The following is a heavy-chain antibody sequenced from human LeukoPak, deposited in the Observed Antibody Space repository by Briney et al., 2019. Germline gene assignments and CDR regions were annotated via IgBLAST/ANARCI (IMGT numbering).Heavy chain of an antibody. CDR3: AKVTLGVLLVGELLSLDY. V-gene: IGHV3-23*01. Sequence: TGGSLRLSCAASGFTFSSYAMSWVRQAPGKGLEWVSAISGSGGSTYYADSVKGRFTISRDNSKNTLYLQMNSLRAGDTAVYYCAKVTLGVLLVGELLSLDYSGQGNLVTVSS. D-gene: IGHD3-10*01. CDR2: ISGSGGST. CDR1: GFTFSSYA. J-gene: IGHJ4*02.